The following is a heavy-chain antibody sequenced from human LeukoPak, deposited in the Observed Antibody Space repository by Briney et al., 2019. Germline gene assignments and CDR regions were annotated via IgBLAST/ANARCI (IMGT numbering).Heavy chain of an antibody. CDR3: ARKSYYYDSSGYFFDY. D-gene: IGHD3-22*01. CDR1: GFTLSSYW. CDR2: ISTSSGTI. V-gene: IGHV3-48*02. J-gene: IGHJ4*02. Sequence: GSLRLSCAASGFTLSSYWMYWVRQAPGKGLEWVSYISTSSGTIFYADSVKGRFTISRDNAKNSLYLQMNSLRDEDTAVYSCARKSYYYDSSGYFFDYWGQGTLVTVSS.